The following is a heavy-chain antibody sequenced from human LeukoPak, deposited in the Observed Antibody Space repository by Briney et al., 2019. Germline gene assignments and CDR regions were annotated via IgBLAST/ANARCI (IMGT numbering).Heavy chain of an antibody. D-gene: IGHD1-26*01. J-gene: IGHJ4*02. CDR1: GGSINISDYY. CDR2: MHYSGST. Sequence: SETPSLTCTVSGGSINISDYYWGWIRQPPGKGLEWIGSMHYSGSTYYNPSLKSRVTISVDTSKNQFSLKVSSVTAADTAVYYCARRGTIDSGRPWNWGQGTLVTVSS. V-gene: IGHV4-39*01. CDR3: ARRGTIDSGRPWN.